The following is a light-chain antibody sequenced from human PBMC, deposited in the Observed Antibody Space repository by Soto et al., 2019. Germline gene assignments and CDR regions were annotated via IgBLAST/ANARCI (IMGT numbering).Light chain of an antibody. V-gene: IGLV2-8*01. J-gene: IGLJ2*01. CDR2: EVN. Sequence: QSALTQPPSASGSPGQSVTISCTGTGSDVGGYKFVSWYQQHPGKAPKLIIYEVNQRPSGVPDRFSGSKSDNTASLAVSGLQAEDEADYYCSSYAGSNNLLFGGGTKLTVL. CDR1: GSDVGGYKF. CDR3: SSYAGSNNLL.